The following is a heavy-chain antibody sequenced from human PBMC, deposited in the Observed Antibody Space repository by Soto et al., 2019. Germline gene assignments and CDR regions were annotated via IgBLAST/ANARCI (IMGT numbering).Heavy chain of an antibody. CDR3: ARKNGPSTVCYLFDI. V-gene: IGHV4-4*02. Sequence: PSETLSLTCDVSGGSIITNHWWTWVRTAPGKGLEWIGEIFHRGSAHHNQSLKSRVTLSVYKSKNQITLNLNSVTAAETAVYFWARKNGPSTVCYLFDIWGLGTLVTVSS. J-gene: IGHJ4*02. CDR1: GGSIITNHW. CDR2: IFHRGSA. D-gene: IGHD2-2*01.